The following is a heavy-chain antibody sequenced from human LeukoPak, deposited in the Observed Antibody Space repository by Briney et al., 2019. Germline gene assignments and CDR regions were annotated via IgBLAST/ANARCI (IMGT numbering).Heavy chain of an antibody. CDR1: GLTFSDYY. Sequence: GGSLRLSCAASGLTFSDYYMTWIRQAPGQGLEWISYVSGSDENKYYAGSVRGRFAISRDNAEKSLFLQMSNVRAEDTAVYYCARAGLGGHYIDYWGQGTLVTVSS. CDR2: VSGSDENK. V-gene: IGHV3-11*01. D-gene: IGHD2-15*01. CDR3: ARAGLGGHYIDY. J-gene: IGHJ4*02.